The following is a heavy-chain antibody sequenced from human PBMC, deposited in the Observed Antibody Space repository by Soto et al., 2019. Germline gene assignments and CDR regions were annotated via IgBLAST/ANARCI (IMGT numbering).Heavy chain of an antibody. J-gene: IGHJ5*02. CDR2: ISAYNGNT. Sequence: GASVKVSCKASGYTFTNFGISWVRQAPGQGLEWMGWISAYNGNTNYSQNFQGRVTINQDTSASTAYMELSSLTSEDTAVYYCAREKWGSGSRWLDPWGQGTLVTVSS. V-gene: IGHV1-18*01. D-gene: IGHD6-19*01. CDR3: AREKWGSGSRWLDP. CDR1: GYTFTNFG.